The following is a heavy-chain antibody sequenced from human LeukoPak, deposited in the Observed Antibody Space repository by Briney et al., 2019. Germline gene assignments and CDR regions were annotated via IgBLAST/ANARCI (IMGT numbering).Heavy chain of an antibody. CDR1: GGSISSYY. D-gene: IGHD2-2*02. CDR3: ARDSVVVVPAAIGYYYYMDV. V-gene: IGHV4-4*07. CDR2: IYTSGST. Sequence: SETLSLTCTVSGGSISSYYWSWIRQPAGKGLEWIGRIYTSGSTNYNPSLKSRVTMSVDTSKNQFSLKLSSVTAADTAVYYCARDSVVVVPAAIGYYYYMDVWGKGTTVTVSS. J-gene: IGHJ6*03.